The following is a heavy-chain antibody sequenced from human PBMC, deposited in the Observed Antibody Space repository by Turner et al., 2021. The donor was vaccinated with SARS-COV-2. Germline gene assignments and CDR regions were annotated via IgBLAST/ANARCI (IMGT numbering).Heavy chain of an antibody. Sequence: EVQLVESGGGLIQRGGSLRLSCAASGLTVSSNYMSWVRQAPGKGLKWVSVIYSGGSTYYADSVKGRFTISRDNSKNTLYLQMNSLRAEDTAVYYCARDLMEVGGMDVWGQGTTVTVSS. CDR3: ARDLMEVGGMDV. J-gene: IGHJ6*02. V-gene: IGHV3-53*01. D-gene: IGHD3-3*01. CDR1: GLTVSSNY. CDR2: IYSGGST.